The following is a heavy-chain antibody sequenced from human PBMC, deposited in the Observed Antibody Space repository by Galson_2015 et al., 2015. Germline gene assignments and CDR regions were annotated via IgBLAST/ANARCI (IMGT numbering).Heavy chain of an antibody. D-gene: IGHD3-22*01. J-gene: IGHJ4*02. CDR3: ARDLYYYDSRSRGYFDY. Sequence: SLRLSCAASGFTFSSYWMHWVRQAPGKGLVWVSRINSDGSSTSYADSVKGRFTISRDNAKNTLYLQMNSLRAEDTAVYYCARDLYYYDSRSRGYFDYWGQGTLVTVSS. CDR1: GFTFSSYW. CDR2: INSDGSST. V-gene: IGHV3-74*01.